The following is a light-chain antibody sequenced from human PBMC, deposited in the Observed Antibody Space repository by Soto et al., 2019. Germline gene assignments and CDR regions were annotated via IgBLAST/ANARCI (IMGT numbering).Light chain of an antibody. CDR3: SSYAGSSAV. J-gene: IGLJ1*01. V-gene: IGLV2-8*01. CDR2: EVS. CDR1: SSDVGGYNY. Sequence: QSVLTQPPSASGSPGQSVTISCTGTSSDVGGYNYVSWYQQHPGKAPKLMIYEVSKRPSGVPERFSGSKSGNTASLTVSGLQAEDEADYYCSSYAGSSAVFGTGTKLTVL.